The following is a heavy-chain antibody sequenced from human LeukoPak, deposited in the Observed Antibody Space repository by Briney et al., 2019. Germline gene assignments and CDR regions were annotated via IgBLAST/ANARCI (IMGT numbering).Heavy chain of an antibody. J-gene: IGHJ4*02. CDR2: IEEDGSEK. Sequence: GGSLRLSCAASGFTFSNYWMSWVRQAPGKGLEWVANIEEDGSEKYYVDSVKGRFTISRDNARNSLYLQMNSLRVEDTAVYYCASGRQLGYWGQGTLVTVSS. V-gene: IGHV3-7*01. CDR1: GFTFSNYW. CDR3: ASGRQLGY. D-gene: IGHD6-13*01.